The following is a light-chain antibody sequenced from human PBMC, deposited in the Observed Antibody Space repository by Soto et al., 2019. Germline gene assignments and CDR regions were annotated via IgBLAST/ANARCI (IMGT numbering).Light chain of an antibody. CDR2: ATS. V-gene: IGKV3-15*01. Sequence: EIVVTQSPAPLSVSPGERATLSCRASQSVGNNFAWYQQKPGQAPRLLIFATSTRATGVPDRFSGSGSGTEFTLTISSLQSEDFAVYYCQQYGDWPLTFGGGAKVEIE. J-gene: IGKJ4*02. CDR1: QSVGNN. CDR3: QQYGDWPLT.